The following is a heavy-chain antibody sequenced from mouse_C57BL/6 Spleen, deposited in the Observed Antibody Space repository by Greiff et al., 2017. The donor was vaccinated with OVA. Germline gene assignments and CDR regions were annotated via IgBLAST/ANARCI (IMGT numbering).Heavy chain of an antibody. CDR1: GYAFTNYL. CDR2: INPGSGGT. D-gene: IGHD2-5*01. Sequence: QVQLQQSGAELVRPGTSVKVSCKASGYAFTNYLIEWVKQRPGQGLEWIGVINPGSGGTNYNEKFKGKATLTADKSSSTAYMQLSSLTSEDSAVYCCARKDSNYPYYYAMDYWGQGTSVTVSS. V-gene: IGHV1-54*01. J-gene: IGHJ4*01. CDR3: ARKDSNYPYYYAMDY.